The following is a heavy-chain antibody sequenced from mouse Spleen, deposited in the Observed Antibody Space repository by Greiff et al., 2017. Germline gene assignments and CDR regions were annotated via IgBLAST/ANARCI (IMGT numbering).Heavy chain of an antibody. D-gene: IGHD1-1*01. Sequence: EVHLVESGGGLVKPGGSLKLSCAASGFTFSSYAMSWVRQTPEKRLEWVATISSGGSYTYYPDSVKGRFTISRDNAKNTLYLQMSSLRSEDTAMYYCARPGGSSYGFAYWGQGTLVTVSA. CDR1: GFTFSSYA. J-gene: IGHJ3*01. CDR3: ARPGGSSYGFAY. CDR2: ISSGGSYT. V-gene: IGHV5-9-3*01.